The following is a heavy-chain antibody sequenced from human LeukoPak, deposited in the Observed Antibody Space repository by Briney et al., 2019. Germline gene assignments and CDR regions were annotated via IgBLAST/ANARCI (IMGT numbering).Heavy chain of an antibody. J-gene: IGHJ4*02. CDR2: INQSGST. D-gene: IGHD6-6*01. V-gene: IGHV4-34*01. CDR1: GGSFGDSY. CDR3: ARGIAARDYFDY. Sequence: SETLSLTCAVYGGSFGDSYWSWIRQPPGKGLEWIGEINQSGSTNYNPSLKSRVTISVDTSKNQFSLKLSSVTAADTAVYYCARGIAARDYFDYWGQGTLVTVSS.